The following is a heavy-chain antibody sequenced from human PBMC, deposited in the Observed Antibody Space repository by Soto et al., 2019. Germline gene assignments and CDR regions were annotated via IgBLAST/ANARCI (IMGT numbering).Heavy chain of an antibody. D-gene: IGHD3-10*01. V-gene: IGHV3-30*03. Sequence: QVQLVESGGGVVQPGRSLRLSCAASGFPFSSYGMHWVREAPGKGLEWVAVISYDGSNKYYADSVKGRFTISRDNSASTLYLQMNSLRPEDTALYYCVGGEYYFGCRGQGTLVTVSP. CDR1: GFPFSSYG. CDR2: ISYDGSNK. CDR3: VGGEYYFGC. J-gene: IGHJ4*02.